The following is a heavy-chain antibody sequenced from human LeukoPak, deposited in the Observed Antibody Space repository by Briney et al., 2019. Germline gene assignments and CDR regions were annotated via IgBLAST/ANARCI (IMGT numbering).Heavy chain of an antibody. CDR3: ARHAIYSGGYSFWFDP. J-gene: IGHJ5*02. D-gene: IGHD1-26*01. V-gene: IGHV4-59*08. CDR1: GGSISGYY. CDR2: VYNSEYT. Sequence: PSDPLSLLCSVWGGSISGYYWLWIRQPPGKGLGWIAYVYNSEYTNYNPSLKSRASISVDTSKNLCSLRLTSVTAADTAVYYCARHAIYSGGYSFWFDPWGLGTLVTVS.